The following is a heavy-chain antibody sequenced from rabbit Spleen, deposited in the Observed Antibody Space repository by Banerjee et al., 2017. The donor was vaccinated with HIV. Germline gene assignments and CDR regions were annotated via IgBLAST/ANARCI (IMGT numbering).Heavy chain of an antibody. V-gene: IGHV1S45*01. D-gene: IGHD1-1*01. Sequence: QEQLEESGGGLVQPEGSLTLTCKASGFSFINYCMCWVRQAPGKGLEWIACINIGDGTTYYASWVNGRFTISKTSSTTVTLQMTSLTVADTATYFCARWYPNGIDYIDLWGPGTLVTVS. J-gene: IGHJ4*01. CDR3: ARWYPNGIDYIDL. CDR1: GFSFINYC. CDR2: INIGDGTT.